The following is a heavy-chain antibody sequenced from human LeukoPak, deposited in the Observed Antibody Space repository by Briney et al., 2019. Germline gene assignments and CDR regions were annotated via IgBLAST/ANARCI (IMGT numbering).Heavy chain of an antibody. CDR3: ARGNYYDSSGYSPRFDY. V-gene: IGHV6-1*01. D-gene: IGHD3-22*01. CDR1: GDSVSSNSAA. CDR2: TYYRSKWYN. J-gene: IGHJ4*02. Sequence: SQTPSLTCAISGDSVSSNSAAWNWIRQSPSRGLEWLGRTYYRSKWYNDYAVSVKSRITINPDTSKNQFSLQLNSVTPEDTAVYYCARGNYYDSSGYSPRFDYWGQGTLVTVSS.